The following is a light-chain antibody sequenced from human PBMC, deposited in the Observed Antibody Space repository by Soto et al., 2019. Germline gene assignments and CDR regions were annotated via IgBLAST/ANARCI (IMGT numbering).Light chain of an antibody. CDR3: QQYDSYPIT. CDR1: QGIRNL. V-gene: IGKV1D-16*01. J-gene: IGKJ5*01. CDR2: GTS. Sequence: DIKMTQSPSSLSASVGDRVTITCRASQGIRNLLVWYQQKPEKAPKSLIYGTSNLESGVPSRFSGSGSGTDYTLTISSLQPEDFATYYCQQYDSYPITFGQGTRLEIK.